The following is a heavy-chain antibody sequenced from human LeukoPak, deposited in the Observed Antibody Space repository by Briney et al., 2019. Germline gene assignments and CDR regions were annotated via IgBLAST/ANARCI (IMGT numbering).Heavy chain of an antibody. D-gene: IGHD3-10*01. CDR2: IYSGGST. J-gene: IGHJ4*02. CDR1: GFTVSSNY. V-gene: IGHV3-53*05. Sequence: GGSLRLSCAASGFTVSSNYMSWVRQAPGKGLEWVSVIYSGGSTYYADSVKGRFTISRDNSKNTLYLQMNSLRAEDTAVYYCAKDGRDYYGSGSYFDYWGQGTLVTVSS. CDR3: AKDGRDYYGSGSYFDY.